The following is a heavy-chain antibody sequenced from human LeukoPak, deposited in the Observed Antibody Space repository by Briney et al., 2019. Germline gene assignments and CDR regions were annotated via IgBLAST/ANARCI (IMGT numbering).Heavy chain of an antibody. Sequence: PGGSLRLSCAASGFTFSSYGMHWVRQAPGKGLEWVAFIRYDGSNKYYADSVKGRFTISRDNSKNTLYLQMNSLRAEDTAVYYCARSHYCSGGGCYPGWFDPWGQGTLVTVSS. V-gene: IGHV3-30*02. CDR2: IRYDGSNK. CDR3: ARSHYCSGGGCYPGWFDP. CDR1: GFTFSSYG. D-gene: IGHD2-15*01. J-gene: IGHJ5*02.